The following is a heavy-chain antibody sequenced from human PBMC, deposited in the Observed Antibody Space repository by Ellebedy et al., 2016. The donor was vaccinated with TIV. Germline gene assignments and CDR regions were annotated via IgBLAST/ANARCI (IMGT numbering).Heavy chain of an antibody. CDR3: ARVYTIFGLVRHYVDV. J-gene: IGHJ6*03. CDR2: IFARGTT. V-gene: IGHV4-59*13. D-gene: IGHD3-3*01. Sequence: SETLSLXXTVSGVSGDSMRDYYWCWIRQPPGKRLEWIGYIFARGTTHYNPSLQSRVTISLDTSNNQFSLRLNSVTAADTALYYCARVYTIFGLVRHYVDVWGKGTTVTVSS. CDR1: GVSGDSMRDYY.